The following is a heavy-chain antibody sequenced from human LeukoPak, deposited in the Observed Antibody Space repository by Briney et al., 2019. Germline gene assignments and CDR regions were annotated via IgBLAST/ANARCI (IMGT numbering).Heavy chain of an antibody. CDR1: GGSISSGTYY. J-gene: IGHJ4*02. CDR2: IDVFGNT. D-gene: IGHD5-24*01. Sequence: PSETLSLTCTVSGGSISSGTYYWGWIRQPAGKGLEWIGRIDVFGNTNYAPSLKGRVTLSLDTSKNQFSLKLSSVIAADNAVYYCARAPRDEGEIYEYWGQGTLVAVSS. CDR3: ARAPRDEGEIYEY. V-gene: IGHV4-61*02.